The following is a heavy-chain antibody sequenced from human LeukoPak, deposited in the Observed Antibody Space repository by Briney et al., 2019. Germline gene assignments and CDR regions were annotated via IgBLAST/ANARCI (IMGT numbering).Heavy chain of an antibody. CDR2: FIPIFGTA. D-gene: IGHD5-24*01. Sequence: SVKVSCKPSGGTFSSYATSWVRQAPGQGLEWMGRFIPIFGTANSAQKFQGRVTITTDESTSTAYMELSSLRSEDTAVYYCAREGGSNQALDYWGQGTLVTVSS. CDR3: AREGGSNQALDY. CDR1: GGTFSSYA. V-gene: IGHV1-69*05. J-gene: IGHJ4*02.